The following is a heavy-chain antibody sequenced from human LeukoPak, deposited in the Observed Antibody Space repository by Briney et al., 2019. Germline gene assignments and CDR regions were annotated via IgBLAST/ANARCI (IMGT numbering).Heavy chain of an antibody. D-gene: IGHD3-10*01. V-gene: IGHV4-59*01. Sequence: SXTLSLTCTVSGGSISNYYWSWIRQSPGKGLEWIGYIFFSGSSNYNPSLKSRVTISVDTSKNQFSLKLSSVTAADTAVYYCARGSMIRGRFDYWGQGTLVTVSS. CDR3: ARGSMIRGRFDY. CDR2: IFFSGSS. J-gene: IGHJ4*02. CDR1: GGSISNYY.